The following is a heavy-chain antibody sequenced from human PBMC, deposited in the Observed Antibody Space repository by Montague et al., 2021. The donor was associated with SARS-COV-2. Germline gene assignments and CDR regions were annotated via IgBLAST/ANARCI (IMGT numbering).Heavy chain of an antibody. CDR1: GFTFSNYW. Sequence: SLRLSCAASGFTFSNYWMHWVPQVPGKGLLWVSRINPDGSISNSADSVKGRFTISRANADNTLSLEMSSQRVEDTAVYYCVRAKGNHRSLDYWGQGILVTVSS. CDR3: VRAKGNHRSLDY. V-gene: IGHV3-74*01. J-gene: IGHJ4*02. CDR2: INPDGSIS.